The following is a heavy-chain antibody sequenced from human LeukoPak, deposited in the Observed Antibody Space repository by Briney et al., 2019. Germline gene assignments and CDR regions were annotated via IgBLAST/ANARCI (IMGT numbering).Heavy chain of an antibody. V-gene: IGHV3-21*06. CDR3: ARDVERGQLILGISYYYGMDV. J-gene: IGHJ6*02. CDR2: ISPGRDNV. D-gene: IGHD6-13*01. CDR1: GFNFSRSG. Sequence: PGGSLRLSCVASGFNFSRSGMTWVRQAPGKGLEWVSSISPGRDNVHYADSVKGRFTISRDNGKNSLFLHMNILRTEDTAVYYCARDVERGQLILGISYYYGMDVWGQGTAVTVSS.